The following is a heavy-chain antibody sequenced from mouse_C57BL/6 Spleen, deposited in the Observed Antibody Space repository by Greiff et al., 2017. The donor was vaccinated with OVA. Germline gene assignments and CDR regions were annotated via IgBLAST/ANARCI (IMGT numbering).Heavy chain of an antibody. J-gene: IGHJ4*01. Sequence: VQLQQSGAELVRPGASVTLSCKASGYTFTDYEMHWVKQTPVHGLEWIGAIDPETGGTAYNQKFKGKAILTADKSSSTAYLDLRSLTSEDSAVYYCTRGDGHYYAMDYWGQGTSVTVSS. CDR3: TRGDGHYYAMDY. CDR1: GYTFTDYE. V-gene: IGHV1-15*01. D-gene: IGHD3-1*01. CDR2: IDPETGGT.